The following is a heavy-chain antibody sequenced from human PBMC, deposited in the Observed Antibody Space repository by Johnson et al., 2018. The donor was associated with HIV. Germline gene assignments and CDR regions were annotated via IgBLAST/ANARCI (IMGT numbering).Heavy chain of an antibody. CDR1: GFTFSDYA. CDR3: SGAYYYDSSGYYDAFDI. Sequence: QVQLVESGGGVVQPGRSLRLSCAASGFTFSDYAIHWVRQAPGKGLEWVAVISYDGSNKYYADSVKGRFTISRDNSKNPLYLQMNSLRAEDTAFDYCSGAYYYDSSGYYDAFDIWGQGTMVTGSS. D-gene: IGHD3-22*01. V-gene: IGHV3-30-3*01. J-gene: IGHJ3*02. CDR2: ISYDGSNK.